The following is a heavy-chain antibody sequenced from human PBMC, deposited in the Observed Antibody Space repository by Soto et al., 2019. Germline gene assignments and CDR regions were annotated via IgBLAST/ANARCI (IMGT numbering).Heavy chain of an antibody. V-gene: IGHV3-15*07. CDR3: ATDGGR. J-gene: IGHJ4*02. CDR1: GFTFTDAW. CDR2: IKSKTAGGAI. Sequence: EVQLVESGGGLVKPGGSLRLSCAASGFTFTDAWMNWVRQAPGKGLEWVGRIKSKTAGGAIDYTTPVEGRVTISRDDSENTLDLQMNSLKTEDTAVYYCATDGGRWGQGTLVTVSS.